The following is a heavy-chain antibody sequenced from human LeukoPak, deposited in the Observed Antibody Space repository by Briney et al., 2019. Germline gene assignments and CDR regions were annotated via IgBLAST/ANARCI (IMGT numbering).Heavy chain of an antibody. CDR2: INPNSSGT. CDR3: ARDVLTAGHHFDS. Sequence: ASVKVSFTGSGYTFTCYYMHWVRQAPGQGLEWMGFINPNSSGTNYAQKFQGRVTITRDTSNSTAYMELSSLRSEDTAVYYCARDVLTAGHHFDSWGQGTLVTVSS. CDR1: GYTFTCYY. J-gene: IGHJ4*02. V-gene: IGHV1-2*02.